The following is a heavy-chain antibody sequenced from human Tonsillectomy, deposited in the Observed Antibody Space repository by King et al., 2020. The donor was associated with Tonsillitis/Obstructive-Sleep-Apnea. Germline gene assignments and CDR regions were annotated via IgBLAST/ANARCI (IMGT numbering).Heavy chain of an antibody. CDR1: GFTVSSNY. CDR2: IYTGGIT. CDR3: AVGVVIIARSPFDY. Sequence: EVQLVESGGGLIQPGGSLRLSCAASGFTVSSNYMSWVRQAPGKGLEWVSLIYTGGITYYADSVKGRFTISSHNSKNTLYIQMNSLRAEDTAVYYCAVGVVIIARSPFDYWGQGALVTVSS. D-gene: IGHD3-3*01. V-gene: IGHV3-53*01. J-gene: IGHJ4*02.